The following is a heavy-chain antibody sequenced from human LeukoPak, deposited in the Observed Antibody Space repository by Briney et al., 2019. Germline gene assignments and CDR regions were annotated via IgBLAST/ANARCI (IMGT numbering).Heavy chain of an antibody. J-gene: IGHJ6*02. CDR3: ARDGSIAAAGTVYYYGMDV. D-gene: IGHD6-13*01. V-gene: IGHV4-4*07. CDR2: IYTSGST. CDR1: GGSISSYY. Sequence: PSETLSLTCTVSGGSISSYYWSWIRQPAGKGLEWIGRIYTSGSTNYNPSLKSRVTMSVDTSKNQFSLKLSSVTAADTAVYYCARDGSIAAAGTVYYYGMDVWGQGTTVTVSS.